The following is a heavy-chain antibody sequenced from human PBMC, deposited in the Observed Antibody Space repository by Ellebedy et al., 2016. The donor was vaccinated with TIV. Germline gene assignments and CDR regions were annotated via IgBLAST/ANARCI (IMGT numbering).Heavy chain of an antibody. CDR3: ARETGSSSWVDY. CDR1: GGSISSSGYS. Sequence: MPGGSLRLSCTVSGGSISSSGYSWGWIRPPPGKGLEWIGTINRGTRYYNPSLGSRVTISVDTSKNQLSLRVHPVTAADTAVYYCARETGSSSWVDYWGQGTLVTVSS. CDR2: INRGTR. V-gene: IGHV4-39*07. D-gene: IGHD6-13*01. J-gene: IGHJ4*02.